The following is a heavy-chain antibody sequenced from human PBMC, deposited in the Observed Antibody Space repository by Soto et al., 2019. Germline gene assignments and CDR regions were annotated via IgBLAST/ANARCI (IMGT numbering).Heavy chain of an antibody. D-gene: IGHD3-22*01. V-gene: IGHV4-61*01. CDR1: GGSVSSGSYY. J-gene: IGHJ2*01. CDR3: ARGDRSGFGSWYFDL. CDR2: IYYSGST. Sequence: QVQLQESGPGLVKPSETLSLTCTVSGGSVSSGSYYWSWIRQPPGKGLEWIGYIYYSGSTNYNPSLRSRVTISVDTSKIQFSLKLSSVTAADTAVYSCARGDRSGFGSWYFDLWGRGTLVTVSS.